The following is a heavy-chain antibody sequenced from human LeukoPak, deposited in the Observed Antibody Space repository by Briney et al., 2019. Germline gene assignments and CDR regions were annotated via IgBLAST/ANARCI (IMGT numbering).Heavy chain of an antibody. CDR1: GYTFTSYG. CDR2: ISAYNGNT. D-gene: IGHD2-2*01. CDR3: ARGDIVVVPAAIGAFDI. V-gene: IGHV1-18*01. J-gene: IGHJ3*02. Sequence: GASVKVSCKASGYTFTSYGISWVRQAPGQGLEWMGWISAYNGNTNYAQKLQGRVTMTTDTSTSTAYMELRSLRSDATAVYYCARGDIVVVPAAIGAFDIWGQGTMVTVSS.